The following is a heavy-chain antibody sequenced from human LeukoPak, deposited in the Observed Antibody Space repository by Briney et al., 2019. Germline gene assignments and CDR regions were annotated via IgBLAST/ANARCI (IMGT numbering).Heavy chain of an antibody. CDR1: GFTFSSYG. J-gene: IGHJ4*02. Sequence: GGSLRLSCAASGFTFSSYGMNWVRQAPGKGLEWVAFIRYDGSNKYYADSVKGRFTISRDNSKNSLYLQMNSLRAEDTALYYCAKDIMAVPKGYYFDYWGQGTLVTVSS. CDR3: AKDIMAVPKGYYFDY. D-gene: IGHD4-17*01. CDR2: IRYDGSNK. V-gene: IGHV3-30*02.